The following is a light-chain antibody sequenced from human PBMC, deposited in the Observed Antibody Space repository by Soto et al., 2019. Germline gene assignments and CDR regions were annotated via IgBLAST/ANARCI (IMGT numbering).Light chain of an antibody. CDR2: DAS. V-gene: IGKV3-15*01. Sequence: EIVLTQSPGTLSLSPGERATLSCRASQSVSNNYLAWYQQKPGQAPRLLIYDASTRATAIPARFSGSGSETEFTLTISSLQSEDSAVYYGQQYKNWPTWTFGQGTKVDIK. CDR1: QSVSNN. CDR3: QQYKNWPTWT. J-gene: IGKJ1*01.